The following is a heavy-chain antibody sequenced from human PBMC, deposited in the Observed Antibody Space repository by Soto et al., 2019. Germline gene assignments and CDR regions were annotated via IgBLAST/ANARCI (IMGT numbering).Heavy chain of an antibody. CDR2: IYFNGNT. D-gene: IGHD3-16*01. Sequence: PSETLSLTCTVSAASFSKYYWTWIRQPPGKGLEWIGYIYFNGNTKYNPSLEGRLTISIDPSKKESSLKLTSVTAADAAVYYCASVTFGGIVLAHWGQGTLVTVSS. J-gene: IGHJ4*02. CDR1: AASFSKYY. V-gene: IGHV4-59*01. CDR3: ASVTFGGIVLAH.